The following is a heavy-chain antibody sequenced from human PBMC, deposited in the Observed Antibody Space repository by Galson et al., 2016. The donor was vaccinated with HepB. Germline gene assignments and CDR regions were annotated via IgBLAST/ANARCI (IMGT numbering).Heavy chain of an antibody. CDR1: GGSINSGVYY. J-gene: IGHJ3*01. CDR3: ARHSRSPFTCYRNDAFDV. Sequence: TLSLTCTVSGGSINSGVYYWSWIRQNPGRGLEWIGYINYNGSTDYNPSLKSRVTISLDTSKNQLSLKLSSVTAADTAVYYCARHSRSPFTCYRNDAFDVWGQGTMVTVSS. D-gene: IGHD2-15*01. V-gene: IGHV4-31*03. CDR2: INYNGST.